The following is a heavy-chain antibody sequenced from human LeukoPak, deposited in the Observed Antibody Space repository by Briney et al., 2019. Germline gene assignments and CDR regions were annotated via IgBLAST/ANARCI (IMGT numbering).Heavy chain of an antibody. CDR2: IIPILGIA. Sequence: SVKVSCKASGYTFTSYAISWVRQAPGQGLEWMGRIIPILGIANYAQKFRGRVTITADKSTSTAYMELSSLRSEDTAVYYCASGYYDSSGLNAFDIWGQGTMVTVSS. CDR1: GYTFTSYA. D-gene: IGHD3-22*01. V-gene: IGHV1-69*04. J-gene: IGHJ3*02. CDR3: ASGYYDSSGLNAFDI.